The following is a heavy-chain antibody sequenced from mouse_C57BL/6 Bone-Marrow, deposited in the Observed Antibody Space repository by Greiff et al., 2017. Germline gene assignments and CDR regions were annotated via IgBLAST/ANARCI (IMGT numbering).Heavy chain of an antibody. CDR1: GFTFSDYG. D-gene: IGHD1-1*01. CDR2: ISSGSSTI. V-gene: IGHV5-17*01. Sequence: VQLQQSGGGLVKPGGSLELSCAASGFTFSDYGMHWVRQAPEKGLEWVAYISSGSSTIYYADTVKGRFTISRDNAKNTLFLQMTSLRSEDTAMYYCARETVCSSYFDYWGQGTTLTVSS. J-gene: IGHJ2*01. CDR3: ARETVCSSYFDY.